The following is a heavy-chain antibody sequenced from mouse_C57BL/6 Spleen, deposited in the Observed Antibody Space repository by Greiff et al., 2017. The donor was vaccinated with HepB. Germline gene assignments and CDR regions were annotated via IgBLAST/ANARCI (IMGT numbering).Heavy chain of an antibody. D-gene: IGHD2-3*01. Sequence: EVHLVESGPELVKPGASVKISCKASGYSFTGYYMNWVKQSPEKSLEWIGEINPSTGGTTYNQKFKAKATLTVDKSSSTAYMQLKSLTSEDSAVYYCARSDGQFDYWGQGTTLTVSS. V-gene: IGHV1-42*01. J-gene: IGHJ2*01. CDR1: GYSFTGYY. CDR3: ARSDGQFDY. CDR2: INPSTGGT.